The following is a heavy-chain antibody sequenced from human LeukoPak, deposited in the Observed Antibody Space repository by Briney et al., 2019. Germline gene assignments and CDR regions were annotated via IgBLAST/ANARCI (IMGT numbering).Heavy chain of an antibody. CDR2: ISYSGIT. V-gene: IGHV4-39*07. CDR3: ARRLLRYFDWLLRPSAFDI. CDR1: GGSISSSSFY. J-gene: IGHJ3*02. D-gene: IGHD3-9*01. Sequence: SETLSLTCTVSGGSISSSSFYWGWIRQPPGKGLEWIGSISYSGITYYNPSLKSRLTISVDTSKKQFSLKLSSVTAADTAVYYCARRLLRYFDWLLRPSAFDIWGQGTMVTVSS.